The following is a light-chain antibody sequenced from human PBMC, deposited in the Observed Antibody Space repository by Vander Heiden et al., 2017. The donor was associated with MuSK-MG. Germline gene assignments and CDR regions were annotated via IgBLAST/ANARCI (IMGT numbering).Light chain of an antibody. CDR1: QSVSSAN. J-gene: IGKJ1*01. Sequence: TLAPGTLSLSPGERATLSCRASQSVSSANLAWYQQKPGQAPRLLIYGASSRATGIPDRFSGSGSGTDFTLTISKLEPEDFAVYYCQQYGSSPRTFGQGTKVEIK. CDR2: GAS. V-gene: IGKV3-20*01. CDR3: QQYGSSPRT.